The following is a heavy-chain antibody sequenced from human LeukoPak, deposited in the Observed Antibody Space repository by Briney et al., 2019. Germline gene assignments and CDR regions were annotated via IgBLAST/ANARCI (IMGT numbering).Heavy chain of an antibody. V-gene: IGHV1-18*01. CDR1: GYTFTSYG. CDR2: ISAYNGNT. J-gene: IGHJ5*02. Sequence: GASVKVSCKASGYTFTSYGISWVRQAPGQGLEWMGWISAYNGNTNYAQKLQGRVTMTTDTSTSTAYMELRSLRSDDTAVYYCARERYYGSGSYWSYWFDPWGQGTLVTVSS. D-gene: IGHD3-10*01. CDR3: ARERYYGSGSYWSYWFDP.